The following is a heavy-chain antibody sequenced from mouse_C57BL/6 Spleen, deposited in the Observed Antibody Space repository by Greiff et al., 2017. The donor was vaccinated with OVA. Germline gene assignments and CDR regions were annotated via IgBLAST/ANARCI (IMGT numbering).Heavy chain of an antibody. V-gene: IGHV3-6*01. CDR1: GYSITSGYY. D-gene: IGHD1-1*01. CDR2: ISYDGSN. J-gene: IGHJ1*03. CDR3: ARGAYYYGSSHSEYFDV. Sequence: EVKLMESGPGLVKPSQSLSLTCSVTGYSITSGYYWNWIRQFPGNKLEWMGYISYDGSNNYNPSLKNRISITRDTSKNQFFLKLNSVTTEDTATXYCARGAYYYGSSHSEYFDVWGTGTTVTVSS.